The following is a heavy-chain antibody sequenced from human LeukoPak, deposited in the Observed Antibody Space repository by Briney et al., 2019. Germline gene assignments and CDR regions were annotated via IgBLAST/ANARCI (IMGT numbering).Heavy chain of an antibody. CDR2: IYYTGNT. CDR3: ARDRSRGIAGTGFDP. Sequence: PSETLSLTCTVSGVSISNHYSSWIRQPPGKGLEWIGYIYYTGNTNYNPSLKSRVTISEDTSKNQVSLELSSVTAADTAVYYCARDRSRGIAGTGFDPWGQGTLVTVSS. CDR1: GVSISNHY. D-gene: IGHD6-13*01. V-gene: IGHV4-59*11. J-gene: IGHJ5*02.